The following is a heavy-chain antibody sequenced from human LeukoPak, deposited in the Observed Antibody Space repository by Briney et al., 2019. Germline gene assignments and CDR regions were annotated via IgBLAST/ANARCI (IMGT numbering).Heavy chain of an antibody. CDR3: ARDYYDSSGYNGPPDAFDI. D-gene: IGHD3-22*01. CDR2: IYYSGST. CDR1: GGSISSYY. Sequence: SETLSLTCTVSGGSISSYYWSWIRRPPGKGLEWIGYIYYSGSTNYNPSLKSRVTISVDTSKNQFSLKLSSVTAADTAVYYCARDYYDSSGYNGPPDAFDIWGQGTMVTVSS. J-gene: IGHJ3*02. V-gene: IGHV4-59*01.